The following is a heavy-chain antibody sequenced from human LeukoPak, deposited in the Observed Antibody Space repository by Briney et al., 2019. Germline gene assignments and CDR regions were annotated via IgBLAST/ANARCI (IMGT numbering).Heavy chain of an antibody. V-gene: IGHV1-18*01. CDR1: GYTFTSYD. D-gene: IGHD3-10*01. Sequence: ASVKVSCKASGYTFTSYDINWVRQATGQGLEWMGWISAYNGNTNYAQKLQGRVTMTTDTSTSTAYMELRSLRSDDTAVYYCARDRTYYGSGSYPDYWGQGTLVTVSS. CDR2: ISAYNGNT. CDR3: ARDRTYYGSGSYPDY. J-gene: IGHJ4*02.